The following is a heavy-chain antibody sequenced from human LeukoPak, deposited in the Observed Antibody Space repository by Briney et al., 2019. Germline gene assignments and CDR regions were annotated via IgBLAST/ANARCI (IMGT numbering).Heavy chain of an antibody. V-gene: IGHV4-59*01. CDR2: IYYSGST. D-gene: IGHD1-26*01. CDR3: ATSGSYPGGWFDP. Sequence: SETLSLTCTVSGGSFSSYYWSWIRQTPGKGLEWIGYIYYSGSTNYNPSLKSRVTISADTSKNQFSLKLSSVTAADTAVYYCATSGSYPGGWFDPWGQGTLVTVSS. J-gene: IGHJ5*02. CDR1: GGSFSSYY.